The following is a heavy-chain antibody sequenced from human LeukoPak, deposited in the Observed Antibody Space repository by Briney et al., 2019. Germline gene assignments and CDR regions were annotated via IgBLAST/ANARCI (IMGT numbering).Heavy chain of an antibody. D-gene: IGHD1-26*01. Sequence: GGSLRLSCAASGFTFSNAWMSWVRQAPGKGLEWVSIISSGSSYIHYADSVKGRFTISRDNAKNSLHLQMNSLRAEDTAVYYCAKGSQGTVGRGSYYYWGQGTLVTVSS. CDR3: AKGSQGTVGRGSYYY. CDR1: GFTFSNAW. J-gene: IGHJ4*02. CDR2: ISSGSSYI. V-gene: IGHV3-21*04.